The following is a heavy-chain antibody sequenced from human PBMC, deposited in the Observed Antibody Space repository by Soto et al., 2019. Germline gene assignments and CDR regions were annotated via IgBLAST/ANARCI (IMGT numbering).Heavy chain of an antibody. CDR3: ARTPETRDGLDP. Sequence: QVQLQQSGPGLVRPSETLSLSCSVSGPSVSSYYWSWVRQPPRKGLEWIGYIYYIGAYNYNPSLTSRVTISVDTSKNQFSLKLTSVTAADTAVYYCARTPETRDGLDPWGQGTLVTVSS. D-gene: IGHD1-7*01. V-gene: IGHV4-59*02. J-gene: IGHJ5*02. CDR2: IYYIGAY. CDR1: GPSVSSYY.